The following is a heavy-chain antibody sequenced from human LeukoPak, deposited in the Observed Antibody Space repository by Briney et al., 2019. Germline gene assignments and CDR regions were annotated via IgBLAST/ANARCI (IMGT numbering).Heavy chain of an antibody. D-gene: IGHD2-2*01. J-gene: IGHJ4*02. CDR1: GYTFTGYY. CDR2: INPNSGGT. V-gene: IGHV1-2*04. CDR3: AREGPAASFDY. Sequence: ASVKVSCKASGYTFTGYYMHWVRQAPGQGLEWMGWINPNSGGTNYAQKFQGWVTMTRDTSISTAYMELSSLRSEDTAVYYCAREGPAASFDYWGQGTLVTVSS.